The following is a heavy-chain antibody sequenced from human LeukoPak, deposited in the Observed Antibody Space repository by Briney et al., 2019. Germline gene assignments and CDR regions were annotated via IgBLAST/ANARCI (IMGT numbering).Heavy chain of an antibody. Sequence: PSETLSLTCAVSGGSISSSNWWSWVRQPPGKGLEWIGEIYHSGSTNYNPSLKSRVTISVDKSKNQFSLKLSSVTAADTAVYYCARGTKTHNSSWYPVSDYWGQGTLVTVSS. J-gene: IGHJ4*02. CDR1: GGSISSSNW. V-gene: IGHV4-4*02. CDR2: IYHSGST. D-gene: IGHD6-13*01. CDR3: ARGTKTHNSSWYPVSDY.